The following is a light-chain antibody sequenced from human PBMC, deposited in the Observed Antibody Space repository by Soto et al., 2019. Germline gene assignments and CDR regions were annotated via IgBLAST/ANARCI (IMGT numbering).Light chain of an antibody. CDR2: AVS. CDR1: QSISSY. V-gene: IGKV1-39*01. Sequence: DIQMTQSPSSLSASIGDRVTITCRASQSISSYLNWYQQKPGKAPKLLMYAVSTLQSGVPSRSSGSGSGTDFTLTISSLQPEDFATYFCQQSYDTPFTFGPGTNVDIK. J-gene: IGKJ3*01. CDR3: QQSYDTPFT.